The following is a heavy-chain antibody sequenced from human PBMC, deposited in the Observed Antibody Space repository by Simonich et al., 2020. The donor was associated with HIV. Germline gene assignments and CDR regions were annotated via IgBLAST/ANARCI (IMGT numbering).Heavy chain of an antibody. V-gene: IGHV1-18*01. CDR3: ARGVSSGWSYYYYYYYMDV. Sequence: QVQLVQSGAEVKTPGASVKVSCKASGYNFTSYGISWVRKAPGQGLEWMGWFRDDKGNTNHAQKIQWRDTMNTATSTSTAYMGLRSLRSDDTAVYYSARGVSSGWSYYYYYYYMDVWGKGTTVTVSS. J-gene: IGHJ6*03. CDR1: GYNFTSYG. D-gene: IGHD6-19*01. CDR2: FRDDKGNT.